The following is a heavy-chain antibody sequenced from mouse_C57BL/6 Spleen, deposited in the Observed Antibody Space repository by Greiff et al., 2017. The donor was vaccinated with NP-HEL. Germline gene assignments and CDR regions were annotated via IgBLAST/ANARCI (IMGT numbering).Heavy chain of an antibody. Sequence: VQLQQSGAELVRPGASVTLSCKASGYTFTDYEMHWVKQTPVHGLEWIGAIDPETGGTAYNQKFKGKAILTADKSSSTAYMELRSLTSEDSAVYYCTRYYSNLYFDYWGQGTTLTVSS. D-gene: IGHD2-5*01. V-gene: IGHV1-15*01. J-gene: IGHJ2*01. CDR2: IDPETGGT. CDR3: TRYYSNLYFDY. CDR1: GYTFTDYE.